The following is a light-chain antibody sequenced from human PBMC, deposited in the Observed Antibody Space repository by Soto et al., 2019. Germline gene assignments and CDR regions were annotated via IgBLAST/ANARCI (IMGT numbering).Light chain of an antibody. Sequence: IQMTQSPSSVSASVGDRVTMTCRASQGVGGWLAWYQQKPGKVPKLLIYATSSLHSGVPSRFSGSGSGTDVTLSISSLQPEDFATYYCQQTYSLPLSFGPGTKVDIK. CDR1: QGVGGW. V-gene: IGKV1-12*01. J-gene: IGKJ3*01. CDR2: ATS. CDR3: QQTYSLPLS.